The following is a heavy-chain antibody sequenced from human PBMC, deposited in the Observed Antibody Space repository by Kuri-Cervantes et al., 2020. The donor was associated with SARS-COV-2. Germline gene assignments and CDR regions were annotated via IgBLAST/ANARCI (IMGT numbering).Heavy chain of an antibody. J-gene: IGHJ6*03. Sequence: GESLKISCAASGFTFSSYAMSWVRQAPGKGLEWVSAISGSGGSTYYADSVKGRFTTSRDNSKNTLYLQMNSLRAEDTAVYYCAKDPVYYYYYMDVWGKGTTVTVSS. CDR2: ISGSGGST. CDR3: AKDPVYYYYYMDV. CDR1: GFTFSSYA. V-gene: IGHV3-23*01.